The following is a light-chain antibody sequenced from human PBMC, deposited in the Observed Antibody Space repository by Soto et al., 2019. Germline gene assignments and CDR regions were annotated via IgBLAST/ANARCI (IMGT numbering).Light chain of an antibody. CDR3: SSYTSSSHVV. CDR1: SSDVGGYNY. V-gene: IGLV2-14*01. CDR2: DVS. Sequence: QSALTQPASGSGSPGQSITISCTGTSSDVGGYNYVSWYQQHPGKAPKLMIYDVSNRPSGVSNRFSGSKSGNTASLTISGLQAEDEADYYCSSYTSSSHVVFGGGTKLTAL. J-gene: IGLJ2*01.